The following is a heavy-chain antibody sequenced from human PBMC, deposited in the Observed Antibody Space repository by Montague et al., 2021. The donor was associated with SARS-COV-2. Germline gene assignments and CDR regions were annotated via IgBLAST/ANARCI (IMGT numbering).Heavy chain of an antibody. J-gene: IGHJ6*02. Sequence: SETLSLTCTVSGGSISSSSYYWGWIRQPPGKGLEWIGSIYYSGSTYYXXXLKSRVTISVDTSKNQFSLKLSSVTAADTAVYYCARGWVVQLAGVSIMDVWGQGTLVTVSS. D-gene: IGHD1-1*01. CDR3: ARGWVVQLAGVSIMDV. V-gene: IGHV4-39*07. CDR1: GGSISSSSYY. CDR2: IYYSGST.